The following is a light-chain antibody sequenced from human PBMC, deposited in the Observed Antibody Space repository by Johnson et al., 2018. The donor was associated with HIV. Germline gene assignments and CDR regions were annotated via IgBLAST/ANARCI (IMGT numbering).Light chain of an antibody. CDR2: DND. J-gene: IGLJ1*01. CDR3: GTWDFSLSARV. V-gene: IGLV1-51*01. CDR1: SSNIVNNY. Sequence: QSVLTQSPSVSAAPGQNVTISCSGSSSNIVNNYVSWYQQLPGTAPKLLIYDNDKRPLGIPDRFSGSKSGTSATLGITGLQTGDEADYYCGTWDFSLSARVFGTGTKVTVL.